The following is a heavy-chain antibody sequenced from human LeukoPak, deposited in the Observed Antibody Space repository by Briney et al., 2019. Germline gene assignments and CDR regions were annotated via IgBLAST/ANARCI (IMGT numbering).Heavy chain of an antibody. Sequence: ASETLSLTXTVSGGSISSYYWSWIRQPAGKGLEWIGRIYTSGSTNYNPSLKSRVTMSVDTSKNQFSLKLSSVTAADTAVYYCARESSGYDPEYYFDYWGQGTLVTVSS. V-gene: IGHV4-4*07. CDR1: GGSISSYY. CDR2: IYTSGST. D-gene: IGHD5-12*01. CDR3: ARESSGYDPEYYFDY. J-gene: IGHJ4*02.